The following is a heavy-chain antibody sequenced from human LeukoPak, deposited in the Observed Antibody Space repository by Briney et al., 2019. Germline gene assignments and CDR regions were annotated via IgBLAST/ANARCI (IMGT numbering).Heavy chain of an antibody. V-gene: IGHV4-61*01. D-gene: IGHD2-2*01. CDR1: GGSVSSGSYY. CDR3: AVGGYCSSTSCYVPQYGMDA. J-gene: IGHJ6*04. Sequence: PSETLSLTCTVSGGSVSSGSYYWSWLRQPPGKGLEWIGYIYYSGSTNYNPSLKSRVTISVDTSKNQFSLKLSSVTAADTAVYYCAVGGYCSSTSCYVPQYGMDAWGKGTTITVSS. CDR2: IYYSGST.